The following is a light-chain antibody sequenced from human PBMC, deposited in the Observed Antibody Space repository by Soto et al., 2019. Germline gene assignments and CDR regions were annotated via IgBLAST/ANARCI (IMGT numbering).Light chain of an antibody. J-gene: IGKJ2*01. CDR1: QGISSY. CDR3: QQLNSYPPT. V-gene: IGKV1-9*01. CDR2: AAS. Sequence: DIQLTQSPSFLSASVGDRVTITCRASQGISSYLAWYQQKPGKAPKLLIYAASTLQSGVPSRFSGSGSGTEFTRAISSLQPEDFATYYCQQLNSYPPTFGQGTEVEIK.